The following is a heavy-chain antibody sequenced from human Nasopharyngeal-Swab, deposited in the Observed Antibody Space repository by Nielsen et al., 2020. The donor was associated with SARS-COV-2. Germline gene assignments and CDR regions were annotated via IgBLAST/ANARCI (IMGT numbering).Heavy chain of an antibody. Sequence: WIRQPPGKGLEWVAVIWYDGSNKYYADSVKGRFTISRDNSKNTLYLQMNSLRAEDTAVYYCARDIEEYSNGYPNFDYWGQGTLVTVSS. D-gene: IGHD5-18*01. CDR3: ARDIEEYSNGYPNFDY. CDR2: IWYDGSNK. J-gene: IGHJ4*02. V-gene: IGHV3-33*01.